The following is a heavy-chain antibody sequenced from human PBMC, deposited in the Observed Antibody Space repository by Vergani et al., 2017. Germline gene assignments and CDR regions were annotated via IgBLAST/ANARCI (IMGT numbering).Heavy chain of an antibody. V-gene: IGHV3-48*01. Sequence: EVQLVESGGGLVQPGGSLRLSCAASGVIFRSHSMNWVRQAPGKGLEWVSYISSDGSTSYYADSVTGRFTISRDNAKHSLYLKMTSLRAEDTAVYYCARDPVPDYEIWTGYYGLDVWGQGTTVTVSS. CDR2: ISSDGSTS. CDR3: ARDPVPDYEIWTGYYGLDV. J-gene: IGHJ6*02. D-gene: IGHD3-9*01. CDR1: GVIFRSHS.